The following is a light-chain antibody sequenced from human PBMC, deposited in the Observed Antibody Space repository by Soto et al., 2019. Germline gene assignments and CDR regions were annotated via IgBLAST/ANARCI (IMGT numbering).Light chain of an antibody. Sequence: DIVMTHSPDSLAVSLAERATINCKSSQSVLYSSNNKNYLAWYQQKPGQPPKLLIYWASTRESGVPDRFSGSGSGTDFTLSISSLQVEDVAVYYCQQYYSTPLTFGGGTKVDIK. V-gene: IGKV4-1*01. CDR1: QSVLYSSNNKNY. J-gene: IGKJ4*01. CDR3: QQYYSTPLT. CDR2: WAS.